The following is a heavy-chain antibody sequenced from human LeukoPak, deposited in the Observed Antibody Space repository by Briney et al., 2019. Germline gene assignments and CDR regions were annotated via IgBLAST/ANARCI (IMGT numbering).Heavy chain of an antibody. V-gene: IGHV5-51*01. D-gene: IGHD6-13*01. Sequence: GESLKISCKGPGYRFTSYWIGWVRQIPGKGLERMGIIYPGDSDTRYSPSFQGQVTISADKSISAAYLQWSSLKASDTAMYYCARLFSSSWSALGYWGQGTLVTVSS. J-gene: IGHJ4*02. CDR2: IYPGDSDT. CDR3: ARLFSSSWSALGY. CDR1: GYRFTSYW.